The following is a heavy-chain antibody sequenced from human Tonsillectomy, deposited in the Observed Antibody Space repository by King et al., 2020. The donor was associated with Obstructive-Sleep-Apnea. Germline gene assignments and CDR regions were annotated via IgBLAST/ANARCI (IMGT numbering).Heavy chain of an antibody. CDR1: GCSISSGGYY. CDR2: IYYSGST. Sequence: VQLQESGPGLVKPSQTLSLTCTVSGCSISSGGYYWSWIRQHPGKGLEWIGYIYYSGSTYYNPSLKSRVTISVDTSKNQFSLKLSSVTAADTAVYYCARGCSSTSCVDYWGQGTLVTVSS. V-gene: IGHV4-31*03. D-gene: IGHD2-2*01. J-gene: IGHJ4*02. CDR3: ARGCSSTSCVDY.